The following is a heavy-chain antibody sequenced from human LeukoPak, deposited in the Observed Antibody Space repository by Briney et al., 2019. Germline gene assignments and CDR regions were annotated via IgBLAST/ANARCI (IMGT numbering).Heavy chain of an antibody. Sequence: SETLSLTCAVYGGSFSGYYWSWIRLPPGKGLEWIGEINHSGSTNYNPSLKSRVTISVDTSKNQFSLKLSSVTAADTAVYYCARGGLLPGYCSSTSCYRVYYYSMDVWGQGTTVTVSS. D-gene: IGHD2-2*02. J-gene: IGHJ6*02. V-gene: IGHV4-34*01. CDR2: INHSGST. CDR1: GGSFSGYY. CDR3: ARGGLLPGYCSSTSCYRVYYYSMDV.